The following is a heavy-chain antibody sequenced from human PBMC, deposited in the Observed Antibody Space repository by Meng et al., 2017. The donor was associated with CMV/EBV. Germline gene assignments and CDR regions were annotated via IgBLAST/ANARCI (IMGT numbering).Heavy chain of an antibody. J-gene: IGHJ6*02. CDR1: GGSFSGYY. Sequence: GSLRLSCAVYGGSFSGYYWSWIRQPPGKGLEWIGEINHSGNTNYNPSLKSRVTISVDTSKNQFSLKLSSVTAADTAVYYCARGPTYYYYYGMDVWGQGTTVTVSS. V-gene: IGHV4-34*01. CDR2: INHSGNT. CDR3: ARGPTYYYYYGMDV.